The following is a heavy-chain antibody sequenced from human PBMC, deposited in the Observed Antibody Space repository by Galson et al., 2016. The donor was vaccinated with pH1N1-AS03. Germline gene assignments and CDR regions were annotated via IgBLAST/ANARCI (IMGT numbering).Heavy chain of an antibody. J-gene: IGHJ4*02. CDR2: ISYDGSNK. D-gene: IGHD6-13*01. V-gene: IGHV3-30*07. CDR3: AIEGAPSEGSSWYSAEY. Sequence: SLRLSCAASGFSFSGYAMHWVRQAPGQGLEWVALISYDGSNKNYADSVKGRFTISRDSSKNTLYLEMNTLRLEDTAVYYCAIEGAPSEGSSWYSAEYWGQGALVTVSS. CDR1: GFSFSGYA.